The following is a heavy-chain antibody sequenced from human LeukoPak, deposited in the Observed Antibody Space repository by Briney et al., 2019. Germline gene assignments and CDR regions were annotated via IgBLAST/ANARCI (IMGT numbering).Heavy chain of an antibody. CDR2: IKQDGSEK. D-gene: IGHD2-15*01. Sequence: GGSLRLSCAAPGFSISGYWMSWVRQSPGKGLEWVANIKQDGSEKYYLDSVKGRFTISRDNAKNSVFLQMNSLRAEDTAVYYCARALVPYCSGGSCYYYGMDVWGQGTTVTVSS. J-gene: IGHJ6*02. CDR1: GFSISGYW. CDR3: ARALVPYCSGGSCYYYGMDV. V-gene: IGHV3-7*01.